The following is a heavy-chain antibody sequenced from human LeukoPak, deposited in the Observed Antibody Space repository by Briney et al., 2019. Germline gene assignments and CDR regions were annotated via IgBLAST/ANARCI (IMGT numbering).Heavy chain of an antibody. Sequence: SGGPLRLSCAASGFTFSDYAMSWVRQAPGGGLEWVSAISGSGDKTFHADSVKGRFTTSRDNSKNTLSLQMSSLRVKDSAVYFCAKDTSAWWYHRAYMNVWGTGTTVTVSS. J-gene: IGHJ6*03. CDR1: GFTFSDYA. D-gene: IGHD2-15*01. CDR2: ISGSGDKT. V-gene: IGHV3-23*01. CDR3: AKDTSAWWYHRAYMNV.